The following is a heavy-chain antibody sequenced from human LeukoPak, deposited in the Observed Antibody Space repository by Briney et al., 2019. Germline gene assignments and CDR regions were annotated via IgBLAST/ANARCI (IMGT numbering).Heavy chain of an antibody. D-gene: IGHD2-8*01. Sequence: GGSLRLSCAASGFTFSSYSMNWVRQAPGEGLEWVSSISSSSSYIYYADSVKGRFTISRDNAKNSLYLQMNSLRAEHTAVYYCARDYRYCTNGVCFDYWGQGTLVTVSS. J-gene: IGHJ4*02. CDR3: ARDYRYCTNGVCFDY. CDR2: ISSSSSYI. V-gene: IGHV3-21*01. CDR1: GFTFSSYS.